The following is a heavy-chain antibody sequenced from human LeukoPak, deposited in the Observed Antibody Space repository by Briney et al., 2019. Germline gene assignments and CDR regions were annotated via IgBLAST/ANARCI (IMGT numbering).Heavy chain of an antibody. Sequence: GASVKVSCKASGYTFTSYGISWVRQAPGQGLEWMGWISAYNGNTNYAQKLQGRVTMTTATSTSTAYMDLRSLRSDDTAVYYCARDTYYYGSGSYYRPPDYYGMDVWGKGTTVTVSS. CDR1: GYTFTSYG. J-gene: IGHJ6*04. D-gene: IGHD3-10*01. CDR2: ISAYNGNT. V-gene: IGHV1-18*04. CDR3: ARDTYYYGSGSYYRPPDYYGMDV.